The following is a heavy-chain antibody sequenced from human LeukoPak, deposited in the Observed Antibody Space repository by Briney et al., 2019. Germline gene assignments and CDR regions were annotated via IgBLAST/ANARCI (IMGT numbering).Heavy chain of an antibody. V-gene: IGHV4-59*01. D-gene: IGHD6-13*01. J-gene: IGHJ6*03. Sequence: SETLSLTCNVSGASITDAYWSWLRQPPGKGLEWIGYIYYRGGTNYNPSLKSRVAISLDTSKNQFSLKLSSVTAADTAVYYCARGGYSSSWYGDYYYYMDVWGKGTTVTISS. CDR2: IYYRGGT. CDR3: ARGGYSSSWYGDYYYYMDV. CDR1: GASITDAY.